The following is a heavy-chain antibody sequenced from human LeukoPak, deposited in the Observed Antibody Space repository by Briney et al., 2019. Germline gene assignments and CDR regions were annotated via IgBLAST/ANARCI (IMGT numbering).Heavy chain of an antibody. D-gene: IGHD5-18*01. CDR3: ATIKRGSIYGYFDF. Sequence: PSETLSPTCTVSGASISSHYWTWIRQPPGKGLEWIGYVFDSERTKDNPSLKSRSTLSKDTSKNELSLRLSSVTAADTAVYYCATIKRGSIYGYFDFWGQGILVTVSS. J-gene: IGHJ4*02. CDR2: VFDSERT. V-gene: IGHV4-59*11. CDR1: GASISSHY.